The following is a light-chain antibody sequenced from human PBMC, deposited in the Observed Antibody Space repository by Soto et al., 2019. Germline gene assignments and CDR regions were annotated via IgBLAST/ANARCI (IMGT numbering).Light chain of an antibody. J-gene: IGLJ1*01. Sequence: QSVLTQPPSVSGAPGQRVTISCTGSSSNIGAHYDVHWYQQLPGTAPKLLIYGDNNRPSGVPDRFSGSKSGTSASLAITRLQAEDEADYYCQSYDISLHNYVFGTGTKVTVL. CDR3: QSYDISLHNYV. CDR2: GDN. V-gene: IGLV1-40*01. CDR1: SSNIGAHYD.